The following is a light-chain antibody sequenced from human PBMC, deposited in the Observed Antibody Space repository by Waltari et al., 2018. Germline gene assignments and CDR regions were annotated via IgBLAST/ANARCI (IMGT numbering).Light chain of an antibody. CDR2: GAS. Sequence: EIVMTQSPATLSVSPGERATLSCRASQRVSTNLAWYQQRPGQAPRLLIYGASTRATGIPATFSGSGSGTEFTLTISSLQSEDFAVYYCQQYDNWPYTFGQGTKLEIK. CDR1: QRVSTN. J-gene: IGKJ2*01. V-gene: IGKV3-15*01. CDR3: QQYDNWPYT.